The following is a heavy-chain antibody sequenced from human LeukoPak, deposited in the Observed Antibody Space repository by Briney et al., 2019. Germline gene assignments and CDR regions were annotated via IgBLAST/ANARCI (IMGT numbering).Heavy chain of an antibody. CDR3: ARDQPPYGLEAYYFDY. CDR1: GYTFTSYG. D-gene: IGHD4-17*01. CDR2: ISAYNGNT. V-gene: IGHV1-18*01. J-gene: IGHJ4*02. Sequence: EASVKVSCKASGYTFTSYGISWVRQAPGQGLEWMGWISAYNGNTNYAQKLQGRVTMTTDTSTSTAYMELRSLRSDDTAVYYCARDQPPYGLEAYYFDYWGQGTLVTVSS.